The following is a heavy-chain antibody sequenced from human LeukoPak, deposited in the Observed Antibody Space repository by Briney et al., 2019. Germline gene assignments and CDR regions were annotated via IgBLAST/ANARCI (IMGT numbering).Heavy chain of an antibody. CDR2: INHSGST. Sequence: SETPSLTCAVYGGSFSGYYWSWIRQPPGKGLEWIGEINHSGSTNYNPSLKSRVTISVDTSKNQFSLKLSSVTAADTAVYYCASLSVVSSGDIWGQGTLVTVSS. J-gene: IGHJ4*02. CDR3: ASLSVVSSGDI. D-gene: IGHD6-25*01. V-gene: IGHV4-34*01. CDR1: GGSFSGYY.